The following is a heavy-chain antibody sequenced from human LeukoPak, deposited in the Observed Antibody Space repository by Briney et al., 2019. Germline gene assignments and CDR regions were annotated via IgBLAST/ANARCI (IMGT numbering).Heavy chain of an antibody. CDR3: PKDQQQPRAFDY. Sequence: GGSLRLSCAASGFTFSSYAMGWVRQAPGKGLEWVSAISGSGGSTYYADSVKGRFTISRDNSKNTLYLQMNSLRAEDTAVYYCPKDQQQPRAFDYWGQGTLVTVSS. J-gene: IGHJ4*02. CDR2: ISGSGGST. V-gene: IGHV3-23*01. CDR1: GFTFSSYA. D-gene: IGHD6-13*01.